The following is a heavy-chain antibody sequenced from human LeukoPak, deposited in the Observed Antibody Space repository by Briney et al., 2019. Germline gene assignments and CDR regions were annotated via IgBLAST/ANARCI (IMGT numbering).Heavy chain of an antibody. CDR1: GFTVSSNY. V-gene: IGHV3-53*01. D-gene: IGHD5-18*01. J-gene: IGHJ4*02. Sequence: GGSLRLSCAASGFTVSSNYMSWVRQAPGKGLEWVSVIYSGGSTFYADSVKGRFTISRDNSKNTLYLQMNSLRAEDTAVYYCAKVGYSYGDLDYWGQGTLVTVSS. CDR3: AKVGYSYGDLDY. CDR2: IYSGGST.